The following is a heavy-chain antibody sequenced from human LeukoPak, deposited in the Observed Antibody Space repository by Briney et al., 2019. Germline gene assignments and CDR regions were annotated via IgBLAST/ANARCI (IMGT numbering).Heavy chain of an antibody. Sequence: PGGSLRLSCAASGFTFSSYEMNWVRQAPGKGLEGGANIKNDGSEEYYVDSVKGRFTISRDNARNSLFLQMNSLTVEDTAVYYCARAIRGSAVDTGDRWGQGTLVTVSS. D-gene: IGHD3-10*01. CDR2: IKNDGSEE. CDR1: GFTFSSYE. J-gene: IGHJ4*02. V-gene: IGHV3-7*01. CDR3: ARAIRGSAVDTGDR.